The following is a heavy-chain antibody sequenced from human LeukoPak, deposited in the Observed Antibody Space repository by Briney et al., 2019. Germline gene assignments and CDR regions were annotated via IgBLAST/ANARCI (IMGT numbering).Heavy chain of an antibody. J-gene: IGHJ4*02. Sequence: PGGSLRFSCAASGFTFSSYWMIWVRQVPGKGLEWVSYIGRSGTTIHYADSVKGRFTISWDNAKKSLYLQMNSLRAEDTAVYYCARSGKIYFDWLLDYWGQGTLVAVSS. V-gene: IGHV3-48*04. CDR3: ARSGKIYFDWLLDY. CDR1: GFTFSSYW. D-gene: IGHD3-9*01. CDR2: IGRSGTTI.